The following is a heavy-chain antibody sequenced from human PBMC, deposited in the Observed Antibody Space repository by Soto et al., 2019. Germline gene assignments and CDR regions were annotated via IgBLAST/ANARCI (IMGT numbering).Heavy chain of an antibody. D-gene: IGHD6-6*01. J-gene: IGHJ6*03. CDR1: GFTFSSYS. V-gene: IGHV3-48*01. CDR2: ISSSSSTI. Sequence: GGSLRLSCAASGFTFSSYSMNWVRQAPGKGLEWVSYISSSSSTIYYADSVKGRFTISRDNAKNSLYLQMNSLRAEDTAVYYCARDGREDSIAARLFHYYYYMDVWGKGTTVTVSS. CDR3: ARDGREDSIAARLFHYYYYMDV.